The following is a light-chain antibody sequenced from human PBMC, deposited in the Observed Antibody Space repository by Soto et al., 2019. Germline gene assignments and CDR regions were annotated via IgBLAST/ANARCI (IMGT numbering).Light chain of an antibody. Sequence: EIVLTQSPGTLLLSPGERATLSCRASQSVSSSYLAWYQQNPGQAPRLLIYGASSRATGIPDRFSGSGSGTDFTLTISRLEPEDFAVYYCQQYGSSPTFGGGTKVEIK. CDR2: GAS. CDR3: QQYGSSPT. V-gene: IGKV3-20*01. J-gene: IGKJ4*01. CDR1: QSVSSSY.